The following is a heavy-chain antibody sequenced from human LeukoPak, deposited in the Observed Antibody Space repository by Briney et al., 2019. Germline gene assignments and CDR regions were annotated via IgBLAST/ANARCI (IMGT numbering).Heavy chain of an antibody. CDR3: ARDIGGSYTAIDY. V-gene: IGHV3-21*01. J-gene: IGHJ4*02. D-gene: IGHD1-26*01. CDR2: TSSSSAHI. CDR1: GFTFSSYS. Sequence: GGSLRLSCAASGFTFSSYSMNWVRQAPGKGLEWVSFTSSSSAHINYADSVKGRFTISRDNPRNSLYLQMNSLRAEDTAVYYCARDIGGSYTAIDYWGQGTLVTVSS.